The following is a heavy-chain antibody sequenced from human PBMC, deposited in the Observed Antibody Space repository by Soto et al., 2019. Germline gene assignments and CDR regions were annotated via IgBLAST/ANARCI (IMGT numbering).Heavy chain of an antibody. CDR2: ISGSGGST. D-gene: IGHD3-22*01. CDR1: GFRFSTYA. J-gene: IGHJ6*02. Sequence: GGSLRLSCAASGFRFSTYAMSWARQAPGKGLEWVSAISGSGGSTYYADSVKGRFSISRDNSKNTLYLQMNSLRAEDTAVYYCAKGVNYYDSTGYYSYYYNGMDVWGQGTTVTSP. V-gene: IGHV3-23*01. CDR3: AKGVNYYDSTGYYSYYYNGMDV.